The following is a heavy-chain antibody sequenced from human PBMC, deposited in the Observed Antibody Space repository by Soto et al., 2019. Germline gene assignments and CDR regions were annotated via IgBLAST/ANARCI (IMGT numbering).Heavy chain of an antibody. CDR1: GFTVSSKY. V-gene: IGHV3-66*01. D-gene: IGHD2-15*01. CDR2: IQSGGPT. J-gene: IGHJ6*04. CDR3: ARDDVLCDGGRCYGVPLDL. Sequence: GGSLRLSCAASGFTVSSKYMSWVRQAPGKGLEWVSLIQSGGPTYYADSVKGRFTLSRDTSENTLHLQMDSLRAEDTAVYYCARDDVLCDGGRCYGVPLDLWGKGSSVTGSS.